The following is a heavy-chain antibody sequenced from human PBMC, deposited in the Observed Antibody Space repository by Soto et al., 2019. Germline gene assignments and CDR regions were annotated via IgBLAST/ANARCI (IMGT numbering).Heavy chain of an antibody. Sequence: GASVKVSCTASGGAFSGYAFSWVRQAPGQGLEWLGGIMPIFRAPDYAQKFQGRVTITADEFTRTAYMEMNSLRSEDTAVYYCASWLKGPDIGNYFYGMDVWGQGTTVTVSS. CDR3: ASWLKGPDIGNYFYGMDV. V-gene: IGHV1-69*13. CDR1: GGAFSGYA. J-gene: IGHJ6*02. D-gene: IGHD2-15*01. CDR2: IMPIFRAP.